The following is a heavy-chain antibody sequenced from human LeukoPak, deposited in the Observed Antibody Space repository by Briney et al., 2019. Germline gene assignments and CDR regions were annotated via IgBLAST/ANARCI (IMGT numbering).Heavy chain of an antibody. D-gene: IGHD3-10*01. CDR1: GFTVSSNY. Sequence: PGGSLRLSCAASGFTVSSNYMTWVRQAPGKGLEWVSVIYGGGNTYYADSVKGRFTISRDNSKNTLYLQMNSLRAEDTAVYYCARRRAGSLDPWGQGTLVTVSS. J-gene: IGHJ5*02. CDR2: IYGGGNT. CDR3: ARRRAGSLDP. V-gene: IGHV3-66*04.